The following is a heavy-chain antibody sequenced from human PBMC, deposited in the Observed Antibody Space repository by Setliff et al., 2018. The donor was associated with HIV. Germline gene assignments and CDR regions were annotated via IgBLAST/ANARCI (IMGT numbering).Heavy chain of an antibody. D-gene: IGHD4-17*01. Sequence: GGSLRLSCAASGFTFSSYAMSWVRQAPGKGLDWVSAISSSGGSTYYADSVKGRFTISRDNSKNTLYLQMNSLRAEDTAVYYCARDKDEDYGSTSFDYWGQGILVTVSS. CDR2: ISSSGGST. V-gene: IGHV3-23*01. CDR1: GFTFSSYA. J-gene: IGHJ4*02. CDR3: ARDKDEDYGSTSFDY.